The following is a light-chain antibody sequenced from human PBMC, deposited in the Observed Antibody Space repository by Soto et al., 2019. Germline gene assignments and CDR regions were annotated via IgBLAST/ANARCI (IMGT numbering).Light chain of an antibody. CDR3: QQYDDWPIT. J-gene: IGKJ5*01. V-gene: IGKV3-15*01. CDR2: GAS. CDR1: QSVGASY. Sequence: EMVLTQSPGTLSLSPGERATLSCRASQSVGASYLAWYQQKPGQAPRLLIYGASTRGTGIPARFSGSGSGTDFTLTISSLQSEDFAVYFCQQYDDWPITFGQGTRLEIK.